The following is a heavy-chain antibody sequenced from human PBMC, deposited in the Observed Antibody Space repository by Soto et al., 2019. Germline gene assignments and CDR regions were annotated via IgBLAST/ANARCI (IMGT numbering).Heavy chain of an antibody. CDR2: IYYSGST. V-gene: IGHV4-59*01. Sequence: PSETLSLTCTVSGGSISSDYWSWIRQPPGEGREWIGYIYYSGSTNYNPSLKSRVTISVDTSKNQFSLKLSSVTAADTAVYYCARDSYGDSSFDYWGQGTLVTVSS. J-gene: IGHJ4*02. CDR3: ARDSYGDSSFDY. D-gene: IGHD4-17*01. CDR1: GGSISSDY.